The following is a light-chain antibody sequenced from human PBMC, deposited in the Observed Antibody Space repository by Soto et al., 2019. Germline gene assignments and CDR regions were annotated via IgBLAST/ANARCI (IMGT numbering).Light chain of an antibody. J-gene: IGLJ1*01. V-gene: IGLV1-47*01. Sequence: QSVLTQPPSASGTPGQRVTISCSGSSSNIGSNYVYWYQQLPGTAPKLLIYRNNQRPSGVPDRFSGSKSGTSPSLAISGLRSEDEADYYCAAWDDSLSGHYVFGTGTKVT. CDR2: RNN. CDR3: AAWDDSLSGHYV. CDR1: SSNIGSNY.